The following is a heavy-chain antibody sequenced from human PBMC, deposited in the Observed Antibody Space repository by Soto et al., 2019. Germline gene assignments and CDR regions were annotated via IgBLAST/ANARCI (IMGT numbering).Heavy chain of an antibody. CDR2: IYYRGNT. V-gene: IGHV4-31*03. J-gene: IGHJ4*02. CDR1: GGSISSGGYY. D-gene: IGHD4-17*01. CDR3: ASYYGDYVSGYDY. Sequence: QVQLQEAGPGLVKPSQTLSLTCTVSGGSISSGGYYWSWIRQHPGKGLEWVVYIYYRGNTHYIPSLKSRVTISVDTSKNQFSLKLGSVTAADTAVYYCASYYGDYVSGYDYWGQGTLVTVSS.